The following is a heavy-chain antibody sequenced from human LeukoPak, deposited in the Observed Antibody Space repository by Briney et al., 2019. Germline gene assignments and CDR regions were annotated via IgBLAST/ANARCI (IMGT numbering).Heavy chain of an antibody. CDR2: INPRDGET. J-gene: IGHJ4*02. V-gene: IGHV1-2*06. CDR3: GRDWELRFHQGGLDY. D-gene: IGHD3-3*01. Sequence: RASVKVSCKASGYNVVGYYIHWVRQAPGQGLEWMGRINPRDGETSFAQKFQGRVTMTSDMSISTDYMELSGLRYDDTAVYYCGRDWELRFHQGGLDYWGQGALVTVSS. CDR1: GYNVVGYY.